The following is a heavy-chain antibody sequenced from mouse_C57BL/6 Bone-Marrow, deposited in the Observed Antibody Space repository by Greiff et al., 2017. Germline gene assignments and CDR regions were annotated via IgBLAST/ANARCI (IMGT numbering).Heavy chain of an antibody. CDR2: IDPSDSYT. CDR1: GYTFTSYW. J-gene: IGHJ2*01. V-gene: IGHV1-50*01. CDR3: AIEGYPFYY. Sequence: QVQLQQPGAELVKPGASVKLSCKASGYTFTSYWMQWVKQRPGQGLEWIGEIDPSDSYTNYNQNFKGTATLTVDTSSSTAYMQLRSLTSEDSAVYYCAIEGYPFYYWGQGTTLTVSS.